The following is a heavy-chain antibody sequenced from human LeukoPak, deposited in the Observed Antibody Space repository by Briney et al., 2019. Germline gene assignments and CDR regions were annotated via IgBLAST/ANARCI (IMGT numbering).Heavy chain of an antibody. V-gene: IGHV4-39*07. CDR3: ARVGTPLDAFDI. CDR2: IYYSGST. J-gene: IGHJ3*02. D-gene: IGHD1-1*01. CDR1: GGSISSSSYY. Sequence: SETLSLTCTVSGGSISSSSYYWGWIRQPPGKGLEWIGSIYYSGSTYYNPSLKSRVTISVDTSKNQFSLKLSSVTAADTAVYYCARVGTPLDAFDIWGQGTMVTVSS.